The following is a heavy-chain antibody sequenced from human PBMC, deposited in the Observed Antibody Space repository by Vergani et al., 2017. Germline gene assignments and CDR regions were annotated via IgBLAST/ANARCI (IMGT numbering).Heavy chain of an antibody. V-gene: IGHV3-30*18. CDR2: ISYDGSNK. Sequence: QVQLVESGGGVVQPGTSLRLSCEASGFKFSQFGMHWVRQGPGKGLEWVAVISYDGSNKYYADSVKGRFTISRDNSKNTLYLQMNSLRAEDTAVYYCAKGVAAIGLKSSSLDYWGQGTLVTVSS. CDR3: AKGVAAIGLKSSSLDY. J-gene: IGHJ4*02. D-gene: IGHD2-21*02. CDR1: GFKFSQFG.